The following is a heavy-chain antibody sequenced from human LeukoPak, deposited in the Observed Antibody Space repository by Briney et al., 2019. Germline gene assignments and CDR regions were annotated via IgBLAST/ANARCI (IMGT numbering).Heavy chain of an antibody. CDR2: INPSGGST. J-gene: IGHJ4*02. V-gene: IGHV1-46*01. Sequence: ASVKVSCKASGYIFTSYYMHWVRQAPGQGLEWMGIINPSGGSTSYAQKSQGRVTMTRDMSTSTVYMELSSLRSEDTAVYYCARDLYGGDGYNGPFDYWGQGTLVTVSS. D-gene: IGHD5-24*01. CDR1: GYIFTSYY. CDR3: ARDLYGGDGYNGPFDY.